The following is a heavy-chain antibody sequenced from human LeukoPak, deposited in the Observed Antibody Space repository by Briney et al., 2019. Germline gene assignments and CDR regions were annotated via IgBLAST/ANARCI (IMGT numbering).Heavy chain of an antibody. CDR3: VKLGGTSIAAPY. CDR1: GFTFSSYW. CDR2: INSDGSST. J-gene: IGHJ4*02. V-gene: IGHV3-74*01. Sequence: GGSLRLSCAASGFTFSSYWMHWVRQAPGKGLVWVSRINSDGSSTSYADSVKGRFTISRDNAKNTLYLQMNSLRAEDTAVYYCVKLGGTSIAAPYWGQGTLVTVSS. D-gene: IGHD6-6*01.